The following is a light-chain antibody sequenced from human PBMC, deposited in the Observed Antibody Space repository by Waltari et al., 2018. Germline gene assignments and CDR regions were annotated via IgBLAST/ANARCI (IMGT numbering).Light chain of an antibody. Sequence: EIHMTQSPSSVSASVGDRASMSCRARQVISTSLAWYQQKSGKAPSLLIYHSSTLQSGVPSRFSGAGTGTDFTLTINNLHPEDFATYFCQQGDTSPPTFGPGTKVELK. CDR1: QVISTS. CDR2: HSS. CDR3: QQGDTSPPT. V-gene: IGKV1-12*01. J-gene: IGKJ1*01.